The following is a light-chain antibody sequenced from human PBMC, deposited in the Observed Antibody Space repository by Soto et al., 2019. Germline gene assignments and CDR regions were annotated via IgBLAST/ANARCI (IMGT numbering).Light chain of an antibody. CDR2: DVS. Sequence: IVLTQSPATLSLSPGKRATLSCRASQNISNYLIWYQQKPGQAPRLLIYDVSNRATGIPARFSGSGSGTDFTFTISSLQPEDVAVYYCQQRSNWPRTCGQGTKVEIK. CDR1: QNISNY. CDR3: QQRSNWPRT. V-gene: IGKV3-11*01. J-gene: IGKJ1*01.